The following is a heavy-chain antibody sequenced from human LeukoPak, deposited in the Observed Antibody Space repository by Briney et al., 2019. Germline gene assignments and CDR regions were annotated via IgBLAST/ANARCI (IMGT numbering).Heavy chain of an antibody. CDR3: ARGRGYYDTGSFSFVDN. V-gene: IGHV6-1*01. CDR2: TYYSSQWYI. J-gene: IGHJ4*02. D-gene: IGHD3-22*01. Sequence: SQTLSLTCAISGDSVSSDSAAWTWIRQSPSRGLEWLGRTYYSSQWYIDYAVYVKTRITINPDTSSNQFSLELKSVTPEDTGVYCCARGRGYYDTGSFSFVDNWGQGTLVTVSS. CDR1: GDSVSSDSAA.